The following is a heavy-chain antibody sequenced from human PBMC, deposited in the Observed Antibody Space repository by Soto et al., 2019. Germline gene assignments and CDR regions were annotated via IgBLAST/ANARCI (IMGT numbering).Heavy chain of an antibody. D-gene: IGHD1-1*01. Sequence: SETLSLTCAVSGGSISSSNWWSWVRQSPGKGLEWIGEIYHSGSTNYNPSLKSRVTISVDKSKNQFSLKLSSVTAADTAVYYCARLEVERLNWFDPWGQGTLVTSPQ. CDR3: ARLEVERLNWFDP. J-gene: IGHJ5*02. CDR2: IYHSGST. CDR1: GGSISSSNW. V-gene: IGHV4-4*02.